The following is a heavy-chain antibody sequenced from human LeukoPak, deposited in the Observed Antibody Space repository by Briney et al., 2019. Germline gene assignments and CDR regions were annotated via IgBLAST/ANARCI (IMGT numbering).Heavy chain of an antibody. CDR2: IRYDGSNK. D-gene: IGHD3-9*01. CDR1: GFTFSSYG. Sequence: PGGSLRLSCAASGFTFSSYGMHWVRQAPGQGLEGVAFIRYDGSNKYYADSVKGRFTISRDNSKNTLYLQMNSLRAEDTAVYYCAKFGYDILTGYQDWGQGTLVTVSS. V-gene: IGHV3-30*02. CDR3: AKFGYDILTGYQD. J-gene: IGHJ4*02.